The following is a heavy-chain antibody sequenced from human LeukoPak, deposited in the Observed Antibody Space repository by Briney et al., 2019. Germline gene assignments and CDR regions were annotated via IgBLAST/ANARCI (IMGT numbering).Heavy chain of an antibody. CDR3: ARRPYSDTSGRLSDV. V-gene: IGHV3-30-3*01. CDR1: GFTFSSYA. CDR2: ISYDGSNK. D-gene: IGHD3-22*01. J-gene: IGHJ6*02. Sequence: PGRSLRLSCAASGFTFSSYAMHWVRQAPGKGLEWVAVISYDGSNKYYADSVGGRFTISRDNAKNSLYLQMSSLRDEDTAVYFCARRPYSDTSGRLSDVWGQGTTVTVSS.